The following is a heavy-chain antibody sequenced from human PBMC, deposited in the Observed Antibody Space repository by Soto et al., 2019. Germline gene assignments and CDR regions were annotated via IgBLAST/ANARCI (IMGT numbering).Heavy chain of an antibody. D-gene: IGHD2-2*01. CDR1: GYTFTNYG. CDR2: VSAYNRNT. CDR3: ARERQYEPLLY. Sequence: QVQLVQSGVEGKKPGASVKVSCQASGYTFTNYGLTWLRQAPGQGLEWMGWVSAYNRNTNYAQRFQDRVTMTTDTSTRTAYMELRNLKSDDTAIYFCARERQYEPLLYWGQGTLVTVSS. J-gene: IGHJ4*02. V-gene: IGHV1-18*01.